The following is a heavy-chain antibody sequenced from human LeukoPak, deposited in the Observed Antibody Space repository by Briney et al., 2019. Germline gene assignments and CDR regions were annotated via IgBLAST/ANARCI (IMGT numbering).Heavy chain of an antibody. CDR2: ISYDGSNK. CDR1: GFTFSSYA. Sequence: GGSLRLSCAASGFTFSSYAMHWVRQAPGKGLEWVAVISYDGSNKYYADSVKGRFTISRDNSKNTLYLQMNSLRAEDTAVYYCASGSVGRWLQLRGTGALADWGQGTLVTVSS. J-gene: IGHJ4*02. D-gene: IGHD5-24*01. CDR3: ASGSVGRWLQLRGTGALAD. V-gene: IGHV3-30*04.